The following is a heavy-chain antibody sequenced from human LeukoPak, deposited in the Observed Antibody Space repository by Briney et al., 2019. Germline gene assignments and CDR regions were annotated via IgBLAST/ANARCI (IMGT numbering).Heavy chain of an antibody. D-gene: IGHD3-3*01. CDR3: ARGYDFWSGYLD. J-gene: IGHJ4*02. CDR1: GGSFSGYY. Sequence: PSGTLSLTCAVYGGSFSGYYWSWIRQPPGKGLEWIGEINHSGSTNYNPSLKSRVTISVDTSKNQFSLKLSSVTAADTAVYYCARGYDFWSGYLDWGQGTLVTVSS. CDR2: INHSGST. V-gene: IGHV4-34*01.